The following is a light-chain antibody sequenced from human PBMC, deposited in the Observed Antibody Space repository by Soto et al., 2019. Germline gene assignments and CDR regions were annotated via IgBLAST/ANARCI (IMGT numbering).Light chain of an antibody. CDR3: QQRSL. J-gene: IGKJ4*01. CDR1: QSVSSN. V-gene: IGKV3-15*01. CDR2: GAS. Sequence: EIVMTQSPATLSVSPGERATLSCRASQSVSSNLAWYQQKPGQAPRLLIYGASTRATGIPARFNGSGSGTDFTLTISSLEPEDFAVYYCQQRSLFGGGTKVDI.